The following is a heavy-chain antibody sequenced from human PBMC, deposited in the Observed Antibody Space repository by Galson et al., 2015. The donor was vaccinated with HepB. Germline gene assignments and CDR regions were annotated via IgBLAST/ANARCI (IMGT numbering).Heavy chain of an antibody. Sequence: SLRLSCAASGFTFSSYWMHWVRQAPGKGLVWVSRINSDGSSTSYADSVKGRFTISRDNAKNTLYLQMNSLRAEDTAVHYCARGGYSSGWYVGAYDYWGQGTLVTVSS. CDR3: ARGGYSSGWYVGAYDY. CDR2: INSDGSST. V-gene: IGHV3-74*01. D-gene: IGHD6-19*01. J-gene: IGHJ4*02. CDR1: GFTFSSYW.